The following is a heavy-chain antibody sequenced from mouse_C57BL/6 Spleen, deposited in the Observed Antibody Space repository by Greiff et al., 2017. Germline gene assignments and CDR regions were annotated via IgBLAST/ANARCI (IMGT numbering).Heavy chain of an antibody. Sequence: EVKLMESGAELVRPGSSVKMSCKTSGYTFTSYGINWVKQRPGQGLEWIGYIYIGNGYTEYNEKFQGKATLTSDTSSSTAYMQLSSLTSEDSAIYFCASEYYYGSSYYYAMDYWGQGTSVTVSS. CDR2: IYIGNGYT. D-gene: IGHD1-1*01. CDR1: GYTFTSYG. J-gene: IGHJ4*01. V-gene: IGHV1-58*01. CDR3: ASEYYYGSSYYYAMDY.